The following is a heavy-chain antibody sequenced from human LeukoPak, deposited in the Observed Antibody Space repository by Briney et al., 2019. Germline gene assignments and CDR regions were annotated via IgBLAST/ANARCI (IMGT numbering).Heavy chain of an antibody. CDR3: ARGRPHGNDY. J-gene: IGHJ4*02. D-gene: IGHD4-23*01. CDR1: GFTFSSYS. CDR2: IASDGSST. V-gene: IGHV3-74*01. Sequence: GGSLRLTCAASGFTFSSYSMNWVRQAPGKGLEWVSRIASDGSSTTYADSVKGRFSISRDNAKNTLYLQMNSLRVEDTAVYYCARGRPHGNDYWGQGTLVTVSS.